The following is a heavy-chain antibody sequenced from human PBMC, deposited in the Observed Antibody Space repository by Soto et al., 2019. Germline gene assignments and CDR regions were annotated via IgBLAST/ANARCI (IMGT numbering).Heavy chain of an antibody. CDR2: IKSKTDGGTT. J-gene: IGHJ6*02. CDR1: GSTFSNAW. Sequence: GGSLRLSCAASGSTFSNAWMSWVRQAPGKGLEWVGRIKSKTDGGTTDYAAPVTGRLTISKNDSKNMLYLQMNSEKTEDSAVYYGNSADRYGSSLFDVWGQGTTVTVSS. V-gene: IGHV3-15*01. D-gene: IGHD6-19*01. CDR3: NSADRYGSSLFDV.